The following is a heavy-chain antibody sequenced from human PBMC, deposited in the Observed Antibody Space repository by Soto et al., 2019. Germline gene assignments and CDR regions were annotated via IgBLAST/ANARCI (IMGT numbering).Heavy chain of an antibody. Sequence: PXGSLRLSGEASGFTLSSYSTSSVRQSPGKGLEWVSAISGSGGSTYYADSVKGRFTISRDNSKNTLYLQMNSLRAEDTAVYYCAKGLSSGSYSSQGTWGQGTLVTVSS. CDR1: GFTLSSYS. V-gene: IGHV3-23*01. D-gene: IGHD1-26*01. CDR2: ISGSGGST. CDR3: AKGLSSGSYSSQGT. J-gene: IGHJ4*02.